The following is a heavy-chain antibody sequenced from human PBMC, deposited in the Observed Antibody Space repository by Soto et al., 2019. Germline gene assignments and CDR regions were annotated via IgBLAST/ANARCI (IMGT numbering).Heavy chain of an antibody. CDR1: GFSFSSYG. J-gene: IGHJ4*02. Sequence: EVHLLESGGGLVQPGESLRLSCVASGFSFSSYGMSWVRQAPGKGLEWASIISGSGDAKYYADSVKGRFTISRDNSKNTMYLQLASLRAEDTAVSYCAKDFDSDETSHGPNDYWGQGTLVTVSS. V-gene: IGHV3-23*01. CDR3: AKDFDSDETSHGPNDY. D-gene: IGHD3-22*01. CDR2: ISGSGDAK.